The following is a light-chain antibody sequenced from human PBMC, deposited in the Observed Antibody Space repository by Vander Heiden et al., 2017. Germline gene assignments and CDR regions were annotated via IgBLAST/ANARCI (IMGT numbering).Light chain of an antibody. J-gene: IGKJ2*01. Sequence: MVMTQSPLSLPVTPGEPASISCRSSQSLLHSNGYNYLDWYLQKPGQSPQLLIYLGSNRASGVPDRFSGSGSGTDFTLKISRVEAEDVGVYYCRQALQTPRAFGQGTKLEIK. V-gene: IGKV2-28*01. CDR2: LGS. CDR3: RQALQTPRA. CDR1: QSLLHSNGYNY.